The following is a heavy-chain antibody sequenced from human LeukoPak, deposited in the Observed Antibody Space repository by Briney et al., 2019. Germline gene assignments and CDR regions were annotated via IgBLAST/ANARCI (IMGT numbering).Heavy chain of an antibody. CDR2: IYYSGST. D-gene: IGHD4-23*01. V-gene: IGHV4-31*03. Sequence: PSQTLSLTCTVSGGSLSSGGYYWSWISQHPGKGLEWIGYIYYSGSTYYNPSLKSRVTISVDTSKNQFSLKLGSVTAADTAVYYCARDPVGEATVGYWGQGTLVTVSS. CDR3: ARDPVGEATVGY. CDR1: GGSLSSGGYY. J-gene: IGHJ4*02.